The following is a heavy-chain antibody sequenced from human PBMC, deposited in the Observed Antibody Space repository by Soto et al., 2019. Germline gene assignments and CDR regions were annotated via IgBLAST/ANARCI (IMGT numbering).Heavy chain of an antibody. J-gene: IGHJ6*02. Sequence: GGSRRLSCTGSGFTFSGSDMHWVRQASGKGLEWLGRIRSQPNNYATTYTASVKGRFTFARDDSQNTADLQMNSLQIEDTAVSYWAIQFSRAYGTDVWGQGATVTVSS. CDR2: IRSQPNNYAT. CDR1: GFTFSGSD. V-gene: IGHV3-73*01. CDR3: AIQFSRAYGTDV. D-gene: IGHD3-10*01.